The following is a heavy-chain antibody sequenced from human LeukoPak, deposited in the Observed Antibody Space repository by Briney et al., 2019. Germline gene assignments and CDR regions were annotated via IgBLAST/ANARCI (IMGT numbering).Heavy chain of an antibody. V-gene: IGHV3-11*01. CDR2: ISSSGSTI. Sequence: GGSLRLSCAASGFTFSDYYMSWIRQAPGKGLEWVSYISSSGSTIYHADSVKGRFTISRDNAKNSLYLQMNSLRAEDTAVYYCARGGVPPTGVLRFLEWFHTNWFDPWGQGTLVTVSS. D-gene: IGHD3-3*01. CDR3: ARGGVPPTGVLRFLEWFHTNWFDP. CDR1: GFTFSDYY. J-gene: IGHJ5*02.